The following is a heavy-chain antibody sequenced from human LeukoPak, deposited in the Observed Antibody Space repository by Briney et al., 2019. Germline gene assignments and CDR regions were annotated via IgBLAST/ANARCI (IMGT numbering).Heavy chain of an antibody. CDR2: LSGSGDTT. V-gene: IGHV3-23*01. CDR3: AREKRYYDSSGPRGYFDY. Sequence: PGGSLRLSCAASGFTFSTYAMSWVRQVPGKGLECVSGLSGSGDTTYHADSAKGRFTISRDNSKNTLYLQMNSLRAEDTAVYYCAREKRYYDSSGPRGYFDYWGQGTLVTVSS. CDR1: GFTFSTYA. D-gene: IGHD3-22*01. J-gene: IGHJ4*02.